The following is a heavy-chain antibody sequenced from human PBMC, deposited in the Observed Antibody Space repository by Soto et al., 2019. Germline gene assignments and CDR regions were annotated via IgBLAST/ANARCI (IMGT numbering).Heavy chain of an antibody. CDR1: GVSFSSGGYH. CDR2: IYYSGNT. D-gene: IGHD1-1*01. Sequence: PSETLSLTCTVSGVSFSSGGYHWSWIRQHPGKGLEWIGYIYYSGNTYYNPSLKSRVTISLDTSKNQFSLKLNSVTAADTAVYYCASSSTGSASHWCKGTLVTVSS. V-gene: IGHV4-31*03. CDR3: ASSSTGSASH. J-gene: IGHJ4*02.